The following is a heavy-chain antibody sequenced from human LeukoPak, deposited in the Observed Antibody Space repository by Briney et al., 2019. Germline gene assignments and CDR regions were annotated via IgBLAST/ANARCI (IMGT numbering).Heavy chain of an antibody. CDR2: IIPIFGTA. D-gene: IGHD3-10*01. J-gene: IGHJ3*02. CDR1: GGTFSSYA. Sequence: SVTVSCKASGGTFSSYAISWVRQPPGQGLEWMGGIIPIFGTANYAQKFQGRVTVTADESTSTAYMELSSLRSEDTAVYYCARSMVRGAHGASDIWGQGTMVTVSS. CDR3: ARSMVRGAHGASDI. V-gene: IGHV1-69*01.